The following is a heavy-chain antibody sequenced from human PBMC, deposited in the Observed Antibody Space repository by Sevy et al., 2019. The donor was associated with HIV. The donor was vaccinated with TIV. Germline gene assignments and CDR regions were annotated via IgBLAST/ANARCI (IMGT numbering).Heavy chain of an antibody. D-gene: IGHD3-10*01. J-gene: IGHJ3*02. CDR1: GGSISSSSYY. Sequence: SETLSLTCTVSGGSISSSSYYWGWIRQPPGKGLEWIGSIYYSGRTYYNPSLKSRVTISVDTSKNQFSLKLSSVTAADTAVYYCARGLSGGVIADAFDIWGQGTMVTVSS. CDR2: IYYSGRT. CDR3: ARGLSGGVIADAFDI. V-gene: IGHV4-39*01.